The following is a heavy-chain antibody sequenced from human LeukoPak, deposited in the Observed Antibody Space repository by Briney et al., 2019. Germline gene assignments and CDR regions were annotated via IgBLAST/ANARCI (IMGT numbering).Heavy chain of an antibody. CDR1: GFTFSSYS. J-gene: IGHJ4*02. Sequence: GGSLRLSCAASGFTFSSYSINWVRQAPGKGLEWVSFITGSSSSIFYADSVKGRFTISRDNAKNLVYLQMNSLRDDDTAVYYCASGFSSSPYFDYWGLGTLVTVSS. CDR3: ASGFSSSPYFDY. V-gene: IGHV3-48*02. D-gene: IGHD6-6*01. CDR2: ITGSSSSI.